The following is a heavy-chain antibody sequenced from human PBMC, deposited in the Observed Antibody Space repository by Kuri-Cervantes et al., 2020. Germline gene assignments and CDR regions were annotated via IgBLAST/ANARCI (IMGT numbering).Heavy chain of an antibody. Sequence: ASVKVSCKASGGTFSSYAISWVRQAPGQGLEWMGIINPSGGSTSYAQKFQGRVTMTRGTSTSTVYMELSSLRSEDTAVYYCARGEANYYDSSGYLLYWGQGTLVTVSS. D-gene: IGHD3-22*01. CDR3: ARGEANYYDSSGYLLY. CDR1: GGTFSSYA. V-gene: IGHV1-46*01. CDR2: INPSGGST. J-gene: IGHJ4*02.